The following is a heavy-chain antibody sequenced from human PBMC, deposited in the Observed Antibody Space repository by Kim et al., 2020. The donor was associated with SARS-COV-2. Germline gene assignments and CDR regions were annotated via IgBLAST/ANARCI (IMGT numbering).Heavy chain of an antibody. J-gene: IGHJ5*01. CDR2: REK. Sequence: REKYYVDSVKGRFTISRDNAKNSLYLQMNSLRAEDTALYYCAKGFRWFDSWGQGTLVTVSS. CDR3: AKGFRWFDS. V-gene: IGHV3-7*01.